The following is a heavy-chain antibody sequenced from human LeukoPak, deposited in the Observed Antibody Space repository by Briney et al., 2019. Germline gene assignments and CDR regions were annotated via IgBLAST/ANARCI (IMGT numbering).Heavy chain of an antibody. CDR1: GFTFSTYA. CDR2: ISGSGSST. J-gene: IGHJ4*02. Sequence: GGSLRLSCAASGFTFSTYAMSWVRQAPGKGLEWVSAISGSGSSTYYTDSVKGRFTISRDNSKNTLYLQMNSLRAEDTAVYYCAKEWTVGATFDYWGQGTLVTVSS. CDR3: AKEWTVGATFDY. D-gene: IGHD1-26*01. V-gene: IGHV3-23*01.